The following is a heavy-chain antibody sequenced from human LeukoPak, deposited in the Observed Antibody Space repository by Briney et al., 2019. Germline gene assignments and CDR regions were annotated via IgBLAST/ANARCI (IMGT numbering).Heavy chain of an antibody. CDR3: FSDDISGNFDP. CDR2: INPYSGDT. Sequence: GASVKVSCKASCYNFTGYYIHWLRQAPGQGLEWMGWINPYSGDTNYAREFQDRVTMTRDTSITTAYMELTGLTSDDTSVYFCFSDDISGNFDPWGQEPLVTVSS. V-gene: IGHV1-2*02. D-gene: IGHD3-22*01. J-gene: IGHJ5*02. CDR1: CYNFTGYY.